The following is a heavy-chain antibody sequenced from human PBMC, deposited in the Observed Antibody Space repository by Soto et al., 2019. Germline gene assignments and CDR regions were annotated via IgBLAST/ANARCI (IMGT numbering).Heavy chain of an antibody. CDR2: VYYSGNT. Sequence: SETLSLTCTVSGGSISPYYWSWIRQPPGKGLEWIGYVYYSGNTNYNPSLESRVTISVDTSRNRFSLNLTSATAADTAVYYCARKRAAASYAHYYMDVWGRGTAVTVSS. CDR1: GGSISPYY. D-gene: IGHD6-13*01. V-gene: IGHV4-59*01. J-gene: IGHJ6*03. CDR3: ARKRAAASYAHYYMDV.